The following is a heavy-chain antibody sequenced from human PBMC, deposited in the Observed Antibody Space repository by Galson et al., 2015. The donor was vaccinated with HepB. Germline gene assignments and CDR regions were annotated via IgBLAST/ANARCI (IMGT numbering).Heavy chain of an antibody. CDR3: AKGGCSSTSCYFQD. D-gene: IGHD2-2*01. Sequence: SLRLSCAASGFTFDGYAMHWVRQAPGKGLEWVSGISWGGGAIGYAGSVKGRFTISRDNAKDSLYLQMNSLKAEDTALYYCAKGGCSSTSCYFQDWGQGTLVTVSS. J-gene: IGHJ1*01. CDR1: GFTFDGYA. CDR2: ISWGGGAI. V-gene: IGHV3-9*01.